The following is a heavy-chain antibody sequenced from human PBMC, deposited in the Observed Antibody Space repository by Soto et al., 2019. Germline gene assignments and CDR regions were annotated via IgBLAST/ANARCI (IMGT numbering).Heavy chain of an antibody. J-gene: IGHJ4*02. CDR1: GFTFSSYG. D-gene: IGHD3-22*01. CDR3: AKDLRDSSGYYYYIDY. Sequence: GGSLRLSCAASGFTFSSYGMSWVRQAPGKGLEWVSAISYSGGSTYYADSVKGRFTISRDNFKNTLYLQMNSLRAEDTAVYYCAKDLRDSSGYYYYIDYWGQGTLVTVS. V-gene: IGHV3-23*01. CDR2: ISYSGGST.